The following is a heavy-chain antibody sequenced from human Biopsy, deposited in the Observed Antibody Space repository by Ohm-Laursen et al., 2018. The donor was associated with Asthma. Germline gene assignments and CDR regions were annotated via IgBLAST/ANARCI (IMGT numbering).Heavy chain of an antibody. Sequence: SSVKVSCKSLGGTFNTYVIGWVRQAPGQGLEWMGGINSVFGTTTYPQKFQDRVTITTDDSTSTVYMELSSLRSEDTAVYYCARKAGSCISRTCYSLDFWDQGTLVTVSS. J-gene: IGHJ4*02. CDR1: GGTFNTYV. D-gene: IGHD2-2*01. V-gene: IGHV1-69*05. CDR3: ARKAGSCISRTCYSLDF. CDR2: INSVFGTT.